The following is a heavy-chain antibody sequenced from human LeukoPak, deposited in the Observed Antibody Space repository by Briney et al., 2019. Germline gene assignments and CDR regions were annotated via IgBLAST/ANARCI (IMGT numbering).Heavy chain of an antibody. D-gene: IGHD6-19*01. V-gene: IGHV3-23*01. CDR2: ISGSGGST. CDR1: GFTFSSYA. CDR3: ANGRWGQWRPKLFDY. J-gene: IGHJ4*02. Sequence: GGSLRLSCAASGFTFSSYAMSWVRQAPGKGLEWVSAISGSGGSTYYADSVKGRFTISRDNSKNTLYLQMNSLRAEDTAAYYCANGRWGQWRPKLFDYWGQGTLVTVSS.